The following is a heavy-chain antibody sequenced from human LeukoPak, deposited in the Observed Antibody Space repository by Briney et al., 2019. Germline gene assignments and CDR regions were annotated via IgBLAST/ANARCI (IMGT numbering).Heavy chain of an antibody. CDR1: GITLSNYG. D-gene: IGHD3-22*01. J-gene: IGHJ4*02. Sequence: GGSLRLSCAVSGITLSNYGMSWVRQAPGKGLEWVAGISDSGGRTSYADSVKGRFTISRDNPRNTLYLQMNSLRAEDTAVYFCAKRGVVIRVILVGFHKEAYYFDSWGQGALVTVSS. CDR2: ISDSGGRT. CDR3: AKRGVVIRVILVGFHKEAYYFDS. V-gene: IGHV3-23*01.